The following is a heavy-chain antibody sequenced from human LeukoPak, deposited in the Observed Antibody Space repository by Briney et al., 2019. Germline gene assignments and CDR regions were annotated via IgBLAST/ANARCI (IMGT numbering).Heavy chain of an antibody. V-gene: IGHV3-74*01. CDR1: GFTFGSSW. Sequence: PGGTLRLFCAASGFTFGSSWMHWVRNAPGKGLVWVSLIKGDGSSTSYADSVKGRFTISRDNAKNTLYLQMNSLRAEDTAVYYCARAHYSDDYYDYWGQGTLVTVSS. CDR2: IKGDGSST. CDR3: ARAHYSDDYYDY. J-gene: IGHJ4*02. D-gene: IGHD1-26*01.